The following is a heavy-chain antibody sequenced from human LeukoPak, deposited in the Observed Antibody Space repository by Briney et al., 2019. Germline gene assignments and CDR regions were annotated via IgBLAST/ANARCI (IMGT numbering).Heavy chain of an antibody. Sequence: GGSLTLSCAASGFSFSSYAMSWVRQAPGKGLEWVSVISGSGDNTYYADSVKGRFTISTDHSKNTLYLQMNSLRAEDAAVYYCAKDLDWNYVGYFDYWGQGTLVTVSS. CDR3: AKDLDWNYVGYFDY. CDR2: ISGSGDNT. J-gene: IGHJ4*02. D-gene: IGHD1-7*01. V-gene: IGHV3-23*01. CDR1: GFSFSSYA.